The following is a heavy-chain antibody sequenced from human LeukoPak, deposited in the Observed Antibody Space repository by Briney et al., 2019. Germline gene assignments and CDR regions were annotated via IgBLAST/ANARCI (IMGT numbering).Heavy chain of an antibody. Sequence: GGSLRLSCAVSGFTFSDHYMDWVRQAPGKGLEWVANIKRDGSEEYYVDSVKGRFTISRDNAKNSLYLQMNSLRAEDTAVYYCARDPYSNLFGAFDIWGQGTMVTVSS. CDR2: IKRDGSEE. CDR3: ARDPYSNLFGAFDI. D-gene: IGHD6-13*01. V-gene: IGHV3-7*01. J-gene: IGHJ3*02. CDR1: GFTFSDHY.